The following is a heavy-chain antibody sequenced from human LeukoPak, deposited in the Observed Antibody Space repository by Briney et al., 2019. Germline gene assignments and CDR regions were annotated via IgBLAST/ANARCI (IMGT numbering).Heavy chain of an antibody. CDR2: ISSIVTPK. CDR1: GFIFSDYY. J-gene: IGHJ5*02. D-gene: IGHD6-13*01. Sequence: GRSLRLSCGASGFIFSDYYMSWIRQAPEKGLEWISYISSIVTPKYYADSVKGRFTISRDNAKKSLFLQMNSLRAEDTAMYYCARMFRSSWYINWFDPWGQGTLVTVSS. V-gene: IGHV3-11*01. CDR3: ARMFRSSWYINWFDP.